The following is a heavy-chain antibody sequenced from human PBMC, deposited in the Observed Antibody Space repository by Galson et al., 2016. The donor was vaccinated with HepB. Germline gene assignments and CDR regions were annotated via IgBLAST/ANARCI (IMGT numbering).Heavy chain of an antibody. CDR3: ARHLGKSSAWNNYFDS. D-gene: IGHD3-22*01. V-gene: IGHV1-18*01. CDR2: ISTYNSNT. J-gene: IGHJ5*01. CDR1: GYTFVSHG. Sequence: SGYTFVSHGISWVRQAPGQGPEWLGWISTYNSNTNYVEKFQDRVTMTADTSTDTAYMEPRSLRPDDTAMYFCARHLGKSSAWNNYFDSWGQGTLVVVSS.